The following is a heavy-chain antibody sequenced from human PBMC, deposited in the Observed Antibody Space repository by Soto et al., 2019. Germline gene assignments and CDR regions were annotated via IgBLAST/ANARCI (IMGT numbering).Heavy chain of an antibody. CDR3: ASGLVSSYAFDI. CDR2: ISNDGSNK. CDR1: GFTFSSYA. Sequence: QVQLVESGGGVVQPGRSLRLSCAASGFTFSSYAMHWVRQAPGKGLEWVAVISNDGSNKYYADSVKGRFTMSRDNSKNTLYVQMNSLRAEDRAVYHCASGLVSSYAFDIWGQGTMVTVSS. D-gene: IGHD6-6*01. V-gene: IGHV3-30-3*01. J-gene: IGHJ3*02.